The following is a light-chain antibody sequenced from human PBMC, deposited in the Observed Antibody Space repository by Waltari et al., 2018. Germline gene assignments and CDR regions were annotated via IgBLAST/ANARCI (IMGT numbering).Light chain of an antibody. CDR1: SSNLGAGYD. V-gene: IGLV1-40*01. J-gene: IGLJ2*01. Sequence: QSVLTQPPSVSGAPGQRVTISCTGSSSNLGAGYDVHWYQPPPGTAPKPLMYGNSNRPSGVPDRFSGSKSGTSASLAITGLQAEDEADYYCQSYDSSLSGSRVFGGGTKLTVL. CDR2: GNS. CDR3: QSYDSSLSGSRV.